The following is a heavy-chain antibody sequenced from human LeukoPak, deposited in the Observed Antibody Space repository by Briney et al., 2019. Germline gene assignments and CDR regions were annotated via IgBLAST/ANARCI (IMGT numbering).Heavy chain of an antibody. CDR1: GGTFSSYA. Sequence: SVKVSCKASGGTFSSYAISWVRQAPGQGLEWMGGIIPIFGTANYAQKFQGRVTITADESTSTAYMELSSLRSEDTAVYYCARLGAPDYRVPDSRYYFDYWGQGTLVTVSS. CDR2: IIPIFGTA. CDR3: ARLGAPDYRVPDSRYYFDY. D-gene: IGHD4-11*01. V-gene: IGHV1-69*13. J-gene: IGHJ4*02.